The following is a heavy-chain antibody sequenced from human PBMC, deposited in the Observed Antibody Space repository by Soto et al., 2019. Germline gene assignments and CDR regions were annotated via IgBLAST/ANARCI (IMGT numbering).Heavy chain of an antibody. Sequence: GGSLRLSCAASGFTFVSHAMIWVRQAPGKGLEWVSAISVTGDTTHYADSVKGRFTVSRDNSKSTLFLQMDNLRVDDTAKYYCAARRYCDGGRCYCTDYWGQGTLVTVSS. CDR2: ISVTGDTT. CDR1: GFTFVSHA. J-gene: IGHJ4*02. V-gene: IGHV3-23*01. CDR3: AARRYCDGGRCYCTDY. D-gene: IGHD2-15*01.